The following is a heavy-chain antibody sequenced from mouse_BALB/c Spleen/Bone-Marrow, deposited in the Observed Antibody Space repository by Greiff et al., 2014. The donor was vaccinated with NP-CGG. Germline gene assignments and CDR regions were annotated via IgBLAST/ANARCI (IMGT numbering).Heavy chain of an antibody. Sequence: EVQGVESGPELVKPGASVKMSCKASGYTFTSYVMHWVKQKPGQGLEWIGYINPYNDGTKYNEKFKGKATLTSDKSSSTAYMELSSLTSEDSAVYYCAKGGNYRYDFDYWGQGTTLTVSS. V-gene: IGHV1-14*01. J-gene: IGHJ2*01. CDR2: INPYNDGT. CDR3: AKGGNYRYDFDY. CDR1: GYTFTSYV. D-gene: IGHD2-14*01.